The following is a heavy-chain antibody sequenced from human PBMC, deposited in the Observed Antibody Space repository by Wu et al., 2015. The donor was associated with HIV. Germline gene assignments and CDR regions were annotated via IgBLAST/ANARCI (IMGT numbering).Heavy chain of an antibody. J-gene: IGHJ6*02. CDR2: ISAYNGNT. Sequence: QMQLVQSGAEVKKPGASVKISCKASGYTFTSYGISWVRQAPGQGLEWMGWISAYNGNTNYAQKLQGRVTMTTDTSTSTAYMELRSLRSDDTAVYYCARSGFGEPRTDPNYYGMDVVGPRDHGHRLL. CDR3: ARSGFGEPRTDPNYYGMDV. CDR1: GYTFTSYG. V-gene: IGHV1-18*01. D-gene: IGHD3-10*01.